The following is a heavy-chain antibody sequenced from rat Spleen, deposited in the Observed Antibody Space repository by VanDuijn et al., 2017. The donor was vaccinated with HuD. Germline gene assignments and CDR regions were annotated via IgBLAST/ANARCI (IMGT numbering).Heavy chain of an antibody. J-gene: IGHJ2*01. Sequence: QVQLKESGPGLVQPSQTLSLTCTVSGFSLMGYSVHWVRQPPGKGLEWMGRMKYDGETYYNSGLKSRLNISRDTSKSKVFLKMNSLQPEDTGTYYCARQTQLQWPYYFDYWGQGVMVTVSS. CDR3: ARQTQLQWPYYFDY. CDR1: GFSLMGYS. CDR2: MKYDGET. V-gene: IGHV2S30*01. D-gene: IGHD1-1*01.